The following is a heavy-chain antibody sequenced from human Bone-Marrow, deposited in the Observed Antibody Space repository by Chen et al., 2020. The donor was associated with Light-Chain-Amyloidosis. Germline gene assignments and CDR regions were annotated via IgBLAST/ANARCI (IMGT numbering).Heavy chain of an antibody. CDR2: ISRSSSHI. V-gene: IGHV3-21*01. D-gene: IGHD1-26*01. J-gene: IGHJ4*02. CDR1: GFTFSSYT. Sequence: VQLVESGGGVVPPGTSLRLSCAASGFTFSSYTMNWVRQTPGRGLEWVSSISRSSSHIYYADSMRGRFTISRDNAKNSLYLQMNNLRAEDTAVYYCARGGSYYYFDYWGQGILVTVSS. CDR3: ARGGSYYYFDY.